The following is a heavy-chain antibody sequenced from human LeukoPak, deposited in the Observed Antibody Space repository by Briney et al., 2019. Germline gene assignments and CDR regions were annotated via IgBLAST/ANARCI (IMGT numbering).Heavy chain of an antibody. Sequence: GGSLRLSCGASGFTFSNYAIHWVRQAPGKGLEWVAVISYDGSKKYYTDSVKGRFTISRDNSQNTLYLQMNSLRAEDTAVYYCARLKLLWSNYFDYWGQGTLVTVSS. D-gene: IGHD2-2*01. CDR3: ARLKLLWSNYFDY. V-gene: IGHV3-30*04. CDR1: GFTFSNYA. CDR2: ISYDGSKK. J-gene: IGHJ4*02.